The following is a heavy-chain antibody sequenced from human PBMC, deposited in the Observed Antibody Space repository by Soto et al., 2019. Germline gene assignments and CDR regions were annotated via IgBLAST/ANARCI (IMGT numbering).Heavy chain of an antibody. D-gene: IGHD6-19*01. CDR2: FDPEDGET. CDR3: ATALIIAVAGRWFDP. CDR1: GYTLTELS. Sequence: VASVKVSCKVSGYTLTELSMHWVRQAPGKGLEWMGGFDPEDGETIYAQKFQGRVTMTEDTSTDTAYMELSSLRSEDTAVYYCATALIIAVAGRWFDPWGQGTLVTVSP. J-gene: IGHJ5*02. V-gene: IGHV1-24*01.